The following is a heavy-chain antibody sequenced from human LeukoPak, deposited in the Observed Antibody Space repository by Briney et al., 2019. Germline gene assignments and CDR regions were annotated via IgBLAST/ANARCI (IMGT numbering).Heavy chain of an antibody. V-gene: IGHV3-48*03. CDR3: ARLDEWRLYDY. D-gene: IGHD2-2*02. Sequence: GGSLRLSCAASGFTFSSYEMNWVRQAPGKGLEWVSYISSSGSTIYYADSVKGRFTISRDNAKNSLYPQMNSLRAEDTAVYYCARLDEWRLYDYWGQGTLVTVSS. J-gene: IGHJ4*02. CDR2: ISSSGSTI. CDR1: GFTFSSYE.